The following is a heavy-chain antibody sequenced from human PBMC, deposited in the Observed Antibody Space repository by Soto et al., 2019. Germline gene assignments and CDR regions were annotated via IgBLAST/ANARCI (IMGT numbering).Heavy chain of an antibody. CDR2: IYYSGST. CDR3: ASSDFYYGSGSYYHFDY. J-gene: IGHJ4*02. CDR1: GGSISSGGYY. V-gene: IGHV4-31*03. D-gene: IGHD3-10*01. Sequence: PSETLSLTCTVSGGSISSGGYYWSWIRQHPGKGLEWIGYIYYSGSTYYNPSLKSRVTISVDTSKNQFSLKLSSVTAAGTAVYYCASSDFYYGSGSYYHFDYWGQGTLVTVSS.